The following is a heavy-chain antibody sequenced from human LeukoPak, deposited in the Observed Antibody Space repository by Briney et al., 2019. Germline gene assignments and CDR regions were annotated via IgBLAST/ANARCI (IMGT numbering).Heavy chain of an antibody. CDR2: IRSKANSYAT. CDR3: TRQRGQEQWLVRMGDYYYMDV. Sequence: GGSLRLSCAASGVTFSGSAMHWVRQASGKGLEGFGRIRSKANSYATAYAASVKGRFTISRDDLKNTAYLQMNSLKTEDTAVYYCTRQRGQEQWLVRMGDYYYMDVWGKGTTVTISS. J-gene: IGHJ6*03. V-gene: IGHV3-73*01. CDR1: GVTFSGSA. D-gene: IGHD6-19*01.